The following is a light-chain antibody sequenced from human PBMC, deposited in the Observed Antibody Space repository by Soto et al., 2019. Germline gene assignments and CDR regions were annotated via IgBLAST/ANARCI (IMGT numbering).Light chain of an antibody. V-gene: IGLV1-47*01. Sequence: QSVLTQSPSTSATPGQGVSISCSGGGSNIGTNYVYWYQQLPGTAPKLLIYRNNQRPSGVPDRFSGSKSGTSASLAISGLRSEDEADYYCAAWDDSLSGWVFGGGTQLTVL. CDR2: RNN. CDR3: AAWDDSLSGWV. CDR1: GSNIGTNY. J-gene: IGLJ3*02.